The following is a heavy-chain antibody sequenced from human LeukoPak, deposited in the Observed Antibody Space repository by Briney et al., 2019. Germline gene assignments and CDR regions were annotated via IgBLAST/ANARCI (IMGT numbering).Heavy chain of an antibody. CDR3: ATGGHSSSSGWFDP. J-gene: IGHJ5*02. Sequence: SETLSLTCAVYGGSFSGYYWSWIRQPPGKGLEWIGEINHSGSTNYNPSLKSRVTISVDTSKNQFSLKLSSVTAADTAVYYCATGGHSSSSGWFDPWGQGTLVTVSS. CDR1: GGSFSGYY. D-gene: IGHD6-6*01. CDR2: INHSGST. V-gene: IGHV4-34*01.